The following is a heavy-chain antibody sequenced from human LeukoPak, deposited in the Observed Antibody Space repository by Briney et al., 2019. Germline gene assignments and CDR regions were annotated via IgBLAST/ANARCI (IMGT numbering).Heavy chain of an antibody. V-gene: IGHV4-4*02. CDR3: TRESGPYCPFGY. Sequence: SGTLSLTCGVSGGSITSTNWWRWVRQPPGQGLERIGEISLTGRTNYNPSLIGLVIMSLDESRNQLSLTLTSVTAADTAMYYCTRESGPYCPFGYWGQGTLVVVPS. J-gene: IGHJ4*02. D-gene: IGHD1-26*01. CDR2: ISLTGRT. CDR1: GGSITSTNW.